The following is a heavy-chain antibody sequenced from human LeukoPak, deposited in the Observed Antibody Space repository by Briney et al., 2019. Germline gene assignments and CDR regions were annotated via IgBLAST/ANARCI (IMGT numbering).Heavy chain of an antibody. J-gene: IGHJ4*02. CDR3: ARGWDGSYYFDH. Sequence: PSETLSLTCSVSGGSISSRTYYWSWIRQPPGKGLEWIGEINHSGSTNYNPSLKSRVTISVDTSKNQFSLKLSSVTAADTAVYYCARGWDGSYYFDHWGQGTLVTVSS. CDR1: GGSISSRTYY. CDR2: INHSGST. V-gene: IGHV4-39*07. D-gene: IGHD5-24*01.